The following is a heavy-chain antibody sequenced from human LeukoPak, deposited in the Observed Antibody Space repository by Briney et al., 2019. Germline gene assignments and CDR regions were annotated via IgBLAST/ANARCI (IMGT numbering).Heavy chain of an antibody. Sequence: GESLKISCKGSGYSFTNYWIGWVRQMPGKGLEWMGIIYPGDSDTRYSPSFQGQVTISADKSISTAYLQWSSLKASDTAMYYCARRVPGKKRVDYFDYWGQGTLVTVSS. D-gene: IGHD1-1*01. V-gene: IGHV5-51*01. CDR1: GYSFTNYW. CDR3: ARRVPGKKRVDYFDY. CDR2: IYPGDSDT. J-gene: IGHJ4*02.